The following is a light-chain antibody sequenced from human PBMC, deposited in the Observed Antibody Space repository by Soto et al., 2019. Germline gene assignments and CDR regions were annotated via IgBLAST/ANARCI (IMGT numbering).Light chain of an antibody. Sequence: EIVLTQSPGTLSFSPGERATLSCRASQSVSSDYLAWYQQKTGQTPKVLIYRASSRATGIPDRFSGSGSGTDFTLTISRLEPEDFAVYYCQQYGSSPLTCGGGTKVEIK. V-gene: IGKV3-20*01. CDR1: QSVSSDY. J-gene: IGKJ4*01. CDR2: RAS. CDR3: QQYGSSPLT.